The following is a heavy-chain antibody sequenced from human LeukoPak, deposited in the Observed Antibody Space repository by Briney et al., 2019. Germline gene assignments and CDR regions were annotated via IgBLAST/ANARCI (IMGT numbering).Heavy chain of an antibody. V-gene: IGHV4-39*01. CDR1: GGSISSSSYS. J-gene: IGHJ4*02. D-gene: IGHD2-2*01. Sequence: SETLSLTCTVSGGSISSSSYSWGWIRQPPGKGLEWIGSIYYSGSTYYNPSLKSRVTISVDTSKNQFSLKLSSVTAADTVVYYCAGYCSSTSCYDYWGQGTLVTVSS. CDR2: IYYSGST. CDR3: AGYCSSTSCYDY.